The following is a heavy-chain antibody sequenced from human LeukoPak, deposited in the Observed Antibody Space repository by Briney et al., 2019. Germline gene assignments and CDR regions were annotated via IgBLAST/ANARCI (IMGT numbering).Heavy chain of an antibody. CDR2: IRRKGNDYAT. V-gene: IGHV3-73*01. Sequence: GGSLRLSCVASGFTFSGSAVHWVRQASGRGLEWVGHIRRKGNDYATTFAASVKGRFTISRDDSKSTAYLQMDSLKTEDTAMYFCTRLGGSPPYFDYWGQGTLVTVSS. CDR3: TRLGGSPPYFDY. J-gene: IGHJ4*02. D-gene: IGHD3-16*01. CDR1: GFTFSGSA.